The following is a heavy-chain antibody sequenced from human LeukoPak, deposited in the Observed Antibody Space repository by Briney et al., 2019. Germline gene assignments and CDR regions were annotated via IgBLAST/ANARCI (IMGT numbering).Heavy chain of an antibody. V-gene: IGHV4-59*01. J-gene: IGHJ4*02. CDR2: ISYSGST. CDR3: ARSIYGGNSLDY. CDR1: GGSITNYY. D-gene: IGHD4-23*01. Sequence: PSGTLSLTCTVSGGSITNYYWSWIRQPPGKALEWIGYISYSGSTNYNPSLKSRVTISVDTSKNQFSLKLSSVTAPDTAVYYCARSIYGGNSLDYWGQGTLVTVSS.